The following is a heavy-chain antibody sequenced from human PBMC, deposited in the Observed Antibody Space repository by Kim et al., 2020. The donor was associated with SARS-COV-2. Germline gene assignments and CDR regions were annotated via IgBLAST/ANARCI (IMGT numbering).Heavy chain of an antibody. J-gene: IGHJ4*02. CDR3: ARIGHNYFDY. CDR2: INSDGSST. Sequence: GGSLRLSCAASGFTFSSYWMHWVRQAPGKGLEWVSRINSDGSSTSYADSVTGRFTISRDNAKNTMYRQMNSLRAEDTAVYYCARIGHNYFDYWGEGTLVTVSP. D-gene: IGHD3-10*01. CDR1: GFTFSSYW. V-gene: IGHV3-74*01.